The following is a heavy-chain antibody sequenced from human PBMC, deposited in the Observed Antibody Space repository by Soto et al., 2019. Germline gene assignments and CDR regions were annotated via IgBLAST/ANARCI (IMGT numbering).Heavy chain of an antibody. J-gene: IGHJ4*02. CDR3: ARVSGYCSSTSCYKGFDY. Sequence: SGPTLVNPTETLTLTCTVSGFSLSNARMGVSWIRQPPGKALEWLAHIFSNDEKSYSTSLKSRLTISKDTSKSQVVLTMTNMDPVDTTTYYCARVSGYCSSTSCYKGFDYWDQGTLVTVSS. D-gene: IGHD2-2*01. V-gene: IGHV2-26*01. CDR1: GFSLSNARMG. CDR2: IFSNDEK.